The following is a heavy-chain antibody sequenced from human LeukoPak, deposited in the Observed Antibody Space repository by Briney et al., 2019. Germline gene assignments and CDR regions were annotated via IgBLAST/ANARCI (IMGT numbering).Heavy chain of an antibody. V-gene: IGHV3-33*01. D-gene: IGHD6-19*01. CDR1: GFTFSSYG. J-gene: IGHJ4*02. CDR3: ARDVSSGWYPPFDY. CDR2: IWYDGSNK. Sequence: GGSLRLSCAASGFTFSSYGMHWVRQAPGKGLEWVAVIWYDGSNKYYADSVKGRFTISRDNSKNTLYLQMNSLRAEDTAVYYCARDVSSGWYPPFDYWGQGTLVTVSS.